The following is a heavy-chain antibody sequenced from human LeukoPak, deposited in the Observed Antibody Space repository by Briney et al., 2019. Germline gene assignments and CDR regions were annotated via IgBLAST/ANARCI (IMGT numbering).Heavy chain of an antibody. V-gene: IGHV1-46*01. CDR2: INPSGGST. CDR3: ARAPPHSSGWYGGVPPLDY. Sequence: ASVKVSCKASGYTFTSYYMHWVRQAPGQGLEWMGIINPSGGSTSYAQKFQGRVTMTRDTSTSTVYMELSSLRSEDTAVYYCARAPPHSSGWYGGVPPLDYWGQGTLVTVSS. CDR1: GYTFTSYY. D-gene: IGHD6-19*01. J-gene: IGHJ4*02.